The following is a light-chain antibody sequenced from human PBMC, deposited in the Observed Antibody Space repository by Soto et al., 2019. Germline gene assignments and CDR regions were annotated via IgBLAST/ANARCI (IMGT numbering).Light chain of an antibody. CDR3: QQYNSYSEA. CDR1: QAIRND. CDR2: GSS. V-gene: IGKV1-17*01. Sequence: DIQMTQSPSSLSASVGDRVTITCRASQAIRNDLAWYQQKPGRAPKRLIYGSSSLQSGVPSRFSGRGSGTEFTLTISSLQPEDFATYYCQQYNSYSEAFGQGTKVDIK. J-gene: IGKJ1*01.